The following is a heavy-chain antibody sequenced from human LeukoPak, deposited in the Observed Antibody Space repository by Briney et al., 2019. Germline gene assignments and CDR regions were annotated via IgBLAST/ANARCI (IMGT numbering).Heavy chain of an antibody. CDR3: ARRRRSHGNWFDP. J-gene: IGHJ5*02. CDR1: GYSFTSYW. V-gene: IGHV5-51*01. CDR2: IYPGDSDT. Sequence: GESLKISCKGSGYSFTSYWIGWVRQMPGKGLEWMGIIYPGDSDTRYSPSFQGQVTISADKTISTAYLQWSSLKPSHTAMYYCARRRRSHGNWFDPWGQGTLVTVSS.